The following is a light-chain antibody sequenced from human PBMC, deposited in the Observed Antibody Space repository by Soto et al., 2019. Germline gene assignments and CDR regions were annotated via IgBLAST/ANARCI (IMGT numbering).Light chain of an antibody. CDR2: NTD. V-gene: IGLV8-61*01. Sequence: QAVVTQEPSFSVSPGGTVTLSCALRSGSVSTTYYPRWYQQTPGQAPRTLIYNTDTRSSGVPDRFSGSILENKAALTITGAQADDESDYYCVLYMGSGIVIFGGGTKLTVL. CDR3: VLYMGSGIVI. CDR1: SGSVSTTYY. J-gene: IGLJ2*01.